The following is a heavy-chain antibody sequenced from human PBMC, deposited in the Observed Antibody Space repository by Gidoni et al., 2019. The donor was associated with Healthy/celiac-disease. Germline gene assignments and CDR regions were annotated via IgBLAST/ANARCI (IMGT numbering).Heavy chain of an antibody. CDR1: GFTFSSDA. CDR2: ISYDGSNK. J-gene: IGHJ4*02. CDR3: ASSFRRGWAAAGTSD. V-gene: IGHV3-30-3*01. Sequence: QVQLVESWGGVLQPGRSLRLSCAASGFTFSSDAMHWVRQAPGKGLEWVAVISYDGSNKYYADSVKGRFTISRDNSKNTLYLQMNSLRAEDTAVYYCASSFRRGWAAAGTSDWGQGTLVTVSS. D-gene: IGHD6-13*01.